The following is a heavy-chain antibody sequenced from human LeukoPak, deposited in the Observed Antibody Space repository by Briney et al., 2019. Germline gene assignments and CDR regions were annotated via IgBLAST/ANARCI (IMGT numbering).Heavy chain of an antibody. CDR1: GGSISSSNW. Sequence: SGTLSLTCAVSGGSISSSNWWSWVRQPPGKGLEWIGEIYHSGSTNYNPSLKSRVTISVDKSKNQFSLKLSSVTAADTAVYYCARDFTPPYSSSWYNWFDPWGQGTLVTVSS. J-gene: IGHJ5*02. CDR3: ARDFTPPYSSSWYNWFDP. D-gene: IGHD6-13*01. CDR2: IYHSGST. V-gene: IGHV4-4*02.